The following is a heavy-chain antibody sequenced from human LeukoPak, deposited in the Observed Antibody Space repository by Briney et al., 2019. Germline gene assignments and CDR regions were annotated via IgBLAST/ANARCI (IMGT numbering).Heavy chain of an antibody. Sequence: SVKVSCKASGYTFTSYAMHWVRQAPGQGLEWMGGIIPIFGTANYAQKFQGRVTITADESTSTAYMELSSLRSEDTAVYYCASQYSSGWYPFDYWGQGTLVTVSS. CDR3: ASQYSSGWYPFDY. V-gene: IGHV1-69*13. J-gene: IGHJ4*02. CDR1: GYTFTSYA. D-gene: IGHD6-19*01. CDR2: IIPIFGTA.